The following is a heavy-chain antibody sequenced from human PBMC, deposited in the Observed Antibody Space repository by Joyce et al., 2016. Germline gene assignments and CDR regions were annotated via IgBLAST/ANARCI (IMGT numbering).Heavy chain of an antibody. CDR2: ISTYNGNT. Sequence: QVQLVQSGAEVKKPGASVTVSCKASGYTFTTSGINWVRQAPGQGLEWMGWISTYNGNTNYTEKLQGRVTMTTDTSTSTAYMELRSLRSDDTAIYYCARSTGGWWGFWDFWGRGTLVSVSS. CDR1: GYTFTTSG. V-gene: IGHV1-18*01. J-gene: IGHJ4*02. CDR3: ARSTGGWWGFWDF. D-gene: IGHD6-19*01.